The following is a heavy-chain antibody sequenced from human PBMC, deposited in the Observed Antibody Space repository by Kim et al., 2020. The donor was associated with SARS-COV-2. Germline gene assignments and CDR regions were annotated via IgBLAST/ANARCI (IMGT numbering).Heavy chain of an antibody. CDR3: ARDGSVDGSGNGGAFDI. J-gene: IGHJ3*02. V-gene: IGHV4-59*01. D-gene: IGHD3-10*01. Sequence: SETLSLTCTVSGGSISSYYWSWIRQPPGKGLEWIGYIYYSGSTNYNPSLKSRVTISVDTSKNQFSLKLSSVTAADTAVYYCARDGSVDGSGNGGAFDIWGQGTMVTVSS. CDR2: IYYSGST. CDR1: GGSISSYY.